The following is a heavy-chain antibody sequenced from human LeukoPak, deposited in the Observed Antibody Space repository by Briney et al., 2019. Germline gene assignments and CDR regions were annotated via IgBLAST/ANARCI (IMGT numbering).Heavy chain of an antibody. CDR1: GGTFSSYA. J-gene: IGHJ3*02. CDR2: IIPIFGTA. V-gene: IGHV1-69*05. CDR3: ARDVPQSHAFDI. Sequence: GSSVKVSCKASGGTFSSYAISWVRQAPGQGLEWMGGIIPIFGTANYAQKFQGRVTITTDESTSTAYMELSNLRSEDTAVYYCARDVPQSHAFDIWGQGTMVTVSS.